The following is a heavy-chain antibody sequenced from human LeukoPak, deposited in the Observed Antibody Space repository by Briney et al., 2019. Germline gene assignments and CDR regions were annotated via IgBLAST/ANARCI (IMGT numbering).Heavy chain of an antibody. V-gene: IGHV1-18*01. Sequence: GASVKVSCKASGYRLRNHGISWVRQAPGQGLEWMGWIGADSGDTHGDTHYAEKLQVRVTMTTDTSTDTAYMDLRSLTSDDTAVYYCARGSSPYNWYFDLWGRGTLVTVSS. CDR2: IGADSGDTHGDT. CDR1: GYRLRNHG. CDR3: ARGSSPYNWYFDL. D-gene: IGHD4-11*01. J-gene: IGHJ2*01.